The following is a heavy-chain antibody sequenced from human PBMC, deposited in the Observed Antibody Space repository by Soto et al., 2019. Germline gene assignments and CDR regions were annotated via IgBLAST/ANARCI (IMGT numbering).Heavy chain of an antibody. Sequence: QVRLVQSGAEVKEPGSSVTVSCKSSGGTFSNYAVNRARQAPGQGLEWMGGILPIYGSTNFAHKFQGRVTLTADESTRTAYMVLESLRSEDTAVYYCARGAPFDNSCCPFYYWGQGPLVTVSS. CDR2: ILPIYGST. CDR1: GGTFSNYA. J-gene: IGHJ4*02. V-gene: IGHV1-69*01. D-gene: IGHD1-26*01. CDR3: ARGAPFDNSCCPFYY.